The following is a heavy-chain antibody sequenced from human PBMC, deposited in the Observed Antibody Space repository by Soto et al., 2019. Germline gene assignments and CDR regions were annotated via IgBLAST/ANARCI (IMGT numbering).Heavy chain of an antibody. D-gene: IGHD4-17*01. V-gene: IGHV1-69*08. J-gene: IGHJ4*02. CDR3: ARDLDYGDYNDY. Sequence: QVQLLQSGAEVKKPGSSVKVSCKASGGTFSSYTISWVRQAPGQGLEWMGRIIPILGIANYAQKFQGRVTITADKSTSTAYMELSSLRSEDTAVYYCARDLDYGDYNDYWGQGTLVTVSS. CDR1: GGTFSSYT. CDR2: IIPILGIA.